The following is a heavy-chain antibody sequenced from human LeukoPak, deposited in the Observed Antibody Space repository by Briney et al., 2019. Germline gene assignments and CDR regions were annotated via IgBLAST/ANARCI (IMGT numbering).Heavy chain of an antibody. J-gene: IGHJ5*02. Sequence: SETLSLTCTVSGGSISSYYWSWIRQPPGKGLEWIGYIYYSGSTNYNPSLKSRVTISVDTSKNQFSLKLSSVTAADTAVYYCARGVTIFGVVTPLWFDPWGQGTLVTVSS. V-gene: IGHV4-59*01. CDR1: GGSISSYY. CDR3: ARGVTIFGVVTPLWFDP. CDR2: IYYSGST. D-gene: IGHD3-3*01.